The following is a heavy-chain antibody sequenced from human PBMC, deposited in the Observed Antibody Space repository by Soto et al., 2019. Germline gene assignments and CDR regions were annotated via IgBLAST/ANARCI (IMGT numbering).Heavy chain of an antibody. CDR2: INHSGST. V-gene: IGHV4-34*01. CDR3: ARARITIFGVVIMPNWFDP. D-gene: IGHD3-3*01. J-gene: IGHJ5*02. Sequence: SETLSLTCAVYGGSFSGYYWSWIRQPPGKGLEWIGEINHSGSTNYNPSLKSRVTISVDTSKNQFSLKLSSVTAADTAVYYCARARITIFGVVIMPNWFDPWGQGTLVTAPQ. CDR1: GGSFSGYY.